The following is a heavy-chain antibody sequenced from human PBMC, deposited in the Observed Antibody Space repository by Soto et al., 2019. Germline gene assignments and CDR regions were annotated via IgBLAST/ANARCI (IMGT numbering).Heavy chain of an antibody. J-gene: IGHJ4*02. CDR1: GYTFTSYG. CDR3: ARVAPPVEDSSGWYEDY. V-gene: IGHV1-18*01. D-gene: IGHD6-19*01. Sequence: QVQLVQSGAEVKKPGASVKVSCKASGYTFTSYGISWVRQAPGQGLEWMGWISAYNGNTNYAQKLQGRVTMTTDTSTSTAYMELRSLRSDDTAVYYCARVAPPVEDSSGWYEDYWGQGTLVTVSS. CDR2: ISAYNGNT.